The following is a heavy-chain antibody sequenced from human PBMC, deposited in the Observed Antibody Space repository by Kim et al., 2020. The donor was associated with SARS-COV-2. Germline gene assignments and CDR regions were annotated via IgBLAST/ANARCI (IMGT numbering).Heavy chain of an antibody. J-gene: IGHJ4*02. CDR1: GFTFRNYA. D-gene: IGHD4-17*01. V-gene: IGHV3-30*03. Sequence: GGSLRLSCAASGFTFRNYAMHWVRQAPGKGLEWVAVISYDGSNKYYADSVKGRFTISRDNSKNTVPLQMNGLRGEDTAVYYCAGLVTTVTRIFDYWGQGTLVTVSS. CDR2: ISYDGSNK. CDR3: AGLVTTVTRIFDY.